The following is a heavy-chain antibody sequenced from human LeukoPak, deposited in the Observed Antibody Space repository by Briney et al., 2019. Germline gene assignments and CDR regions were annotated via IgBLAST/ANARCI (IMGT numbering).Heavy chain of an antibody. Sequence: GGSLRLSCAASGFTFSSYSMNWVRQAPGKGLEWVSSISSSSSYIYYADSAKGRFTISRDNAKNSLYLQMNSLRAEDTAVYYCARDGQLWLGYYYYYYMDVWGKGTTVTVSS. J-gene: IGHJ6*03. CDR1: GFTFSSYS. CDR2: ISSSSSYI. D-gene: IGHD5-18*01. V-gene: IGHV3-21*01. CDR3: ARDGQLWLGYYYYYYMDV.